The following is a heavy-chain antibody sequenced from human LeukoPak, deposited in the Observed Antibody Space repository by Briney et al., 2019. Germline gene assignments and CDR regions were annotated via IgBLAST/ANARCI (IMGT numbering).Heavy chain of an antibody. CDR2: INTDGSST. J-gene: IGHJ4*02. CDR1: GFTFSSYW. CDR3: GRVAPGGRHIDY. D-gene: IGHD6-13*01. V-gene: IGHV3-74*01. Sequence: GGSLRLSCAASGFTFSSYWMHWVRQAPGKGLVWVSRINTDGSSTSYADSVKGRFTISRDNSKNTLYLQMNSLGAEDTAVYYCGRVAPGGRHIDYWGQGTLVTVSS.